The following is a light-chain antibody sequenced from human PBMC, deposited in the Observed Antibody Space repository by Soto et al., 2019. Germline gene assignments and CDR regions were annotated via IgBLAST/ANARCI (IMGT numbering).Light chain of an antibody. CDR2: KAS. CDR1: QSISNW. V-gene: IGKV1-5*03. Sequence: DIQMTQSPSTLSASVGDRVTITCRASQSISNWLAWYQQIPGKAPKLLIYKASSLESGVPSRFSGSGSGTEFTLTINSLQPDDFATFYCQQYNFYPRTFGQGTKVEIK. CDR3: QQYNFYPRT. J-gene: IGKJ1*01.